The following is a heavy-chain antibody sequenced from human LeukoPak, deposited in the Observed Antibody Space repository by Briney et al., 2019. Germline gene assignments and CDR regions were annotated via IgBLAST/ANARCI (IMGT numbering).Heavy chain of an antibody. Sequence: SETLSLTCAVSGGSISSSNWWSWVRQPPGKGLEWIGEIYHSGSTNYNPSLKSRVTISVDKSKNQFSLKLSSVTAADTAVYYCARSPRIVARSLDYWGQGTLVTVSS. CDR3: ARSPRIVARSLDY. J-gene: IGHJ4*02. D-gene: IGHD6-6*01. CDR1: GGSISSSNW. V-gene: IGHV4-4*02. CDR2: IYHSGST.